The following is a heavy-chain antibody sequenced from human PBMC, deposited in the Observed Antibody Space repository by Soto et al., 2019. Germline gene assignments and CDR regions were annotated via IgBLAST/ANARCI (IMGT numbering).Heavy chain of an antibody. CDR2: ISGSGGST. CDR1: GFTFSSYA. V-gene: IGHV3-23*01. Sequence: GGSLRLSCAASGFTFSSYAMSWVRQAPGKGLEWVSAISGSGGSTYYADSVKGRFTISRANSKNTLYLQMNSLRAEDTAVYYCAKDLRDYYGSGPLFDIWGQGTMVTVSS. CDR3: AKDLRDYYGSGPLFDI. D-gene: IGHD3-10*01. J-gene: IGHJ3*02.